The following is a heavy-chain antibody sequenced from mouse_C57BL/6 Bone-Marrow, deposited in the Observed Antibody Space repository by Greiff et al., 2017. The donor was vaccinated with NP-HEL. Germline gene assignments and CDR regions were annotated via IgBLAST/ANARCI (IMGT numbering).Heavy chain of an antibody. Sequence: EVKLQESGPVLVKPGASVKMSCKASGYTFTDYYMNWVKQSHGKSLEWIGVINPYNGGTSYNQKFKGKATLTVDKSSSTAYMELNSLTSEDSAVYYCARSHYYGSSYGAYWGQGTLVTVSA. D-gene: IGHD1-1*01. CDR1: GYTFTDYY. CDR2: INPYNGGT. V-gene: IGHV1-19*01. J-gene: IGHJ3*01. CDR3: ARSHYYGSSYGAY.